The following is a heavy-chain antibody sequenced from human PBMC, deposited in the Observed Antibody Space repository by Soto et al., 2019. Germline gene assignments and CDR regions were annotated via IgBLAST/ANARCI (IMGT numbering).Heavy chain of an antibody. CDR1: GFTFSSYG. D-gene: IGHD2-8*01. CDR3: ARGYCTNGVCYSVDAFDI. J-gene: IGHJ3*02. Sequence: QVQLVESGGGVVQPGRSLRLSCAASGFTFSSYGMHWVRQAPGKGLEWVAVIWYDGSNKYYADSVKGRFTISRDNSKNTLYLQMNSLRAEDTAVYYCARGYCTNGVCYSVDAFDIWGQGTMVTVSS. CDR2: IWYDGSNK. V-gene: IGHV3-33*01.